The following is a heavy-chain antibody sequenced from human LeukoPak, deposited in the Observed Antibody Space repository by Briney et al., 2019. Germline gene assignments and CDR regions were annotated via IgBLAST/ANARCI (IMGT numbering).Heavy chain of an antibody. J-gene: IGHJ5*02. CDR1: GGSISSSSYY. D-gene: IGHD2-2*01. Sequence: SETLSLTCTVSGGSISSSSYYWGWGRQPPGRGLEWIGSIYYSGRTYYNPSLKSRVTISVDTSKNQFSLKLSSVTAADTAVYYCARLWGYCSSTSCYYNWFDPWGQGTLVTVSS. CDR2: IYYSGRT. CDR3: ARLWGYCSSTSCYYNWFDP. V-gene: IGHV4-39*01.